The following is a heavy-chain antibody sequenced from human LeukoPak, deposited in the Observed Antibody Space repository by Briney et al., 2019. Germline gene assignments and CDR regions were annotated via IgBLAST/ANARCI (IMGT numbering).Heavy chain of an antibody. D-gene: IGHD3-9*01. Sequence: SQTLSLTCAISGDSVSSDSAAWSWIRQSPSRGLEWLGRTYYWSRWHLDYAVSVESRITITPDTSKNQFSLQLNSVTPEDTAVYYCARGRYFDWYDYWGQGTLVTVSS. J-gene: IGHJ4*02. CDR3: ARGRYFDWYDY. CDR1: GDSVSSDSAA. V-gene: IGHV6-1*01. CDR2: TYYWSRWHL.